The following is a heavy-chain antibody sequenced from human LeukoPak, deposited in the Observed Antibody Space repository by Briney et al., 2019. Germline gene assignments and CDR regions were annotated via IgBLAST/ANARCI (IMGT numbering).Heavy chain of an antibody. CDR1: GGSFSGYY. CDR3: ARGRVDIVVVVAAPRDYYYGMDV. J-gene: IGHJ6*04. CDR2: INHSVRT. D-gene: IGHD2-15*01. Sequence: SETLSLTGAVHGGSFSGYYWSWIRQPPGKGLEWIGEINHSVRTNYNPSLKSRVSISADTSKNQFSLKLSSVTAADTAVYYCARGRVDIVVVVAAPRDYYYGMDVWGKGTTVTVSS. V-gene: IGHV4-34*01.